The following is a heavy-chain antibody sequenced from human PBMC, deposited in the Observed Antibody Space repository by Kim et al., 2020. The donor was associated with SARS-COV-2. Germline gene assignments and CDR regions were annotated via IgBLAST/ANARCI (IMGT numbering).Heavy chain of an antibody. V-gene: IGHV3-7*03. CDR1: GFTFSNYW. CDR2: IKQDGSKT. D-gene: IGHD6-6*01. CDR3: TRIGYSSSSIEY. Sequence: GGSLRLSCAASGFTFSNYWMTWVRQAPGKGLEWVANIKQDGSKTYYVDSLKGRFTISRDNAKNSLFLQMNSLRAEDTALYYCTRIGYSSSSIEYWGQGTL. J-gene: IGHJ4*02.